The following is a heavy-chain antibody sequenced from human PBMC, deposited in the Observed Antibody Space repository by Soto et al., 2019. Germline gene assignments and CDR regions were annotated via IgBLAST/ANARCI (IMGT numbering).Heavy chain of an antibody. CDR1: GGSFSGYY. CDR3: ARMIKQSLVRGYYYGMDV. V-gene: IGHV4-34*01. D-gene: IGHD6-19*01. Sequence: QVQLQQWGAGLLKPSETLSLTCAVYGGSFSGYYWSWIRQPPGKGLEWIGEINHSGSTNYNPSLKCRVTISLDTSKNQFSLKLSSVTAAVTAVYYCARMIKQSLVRGYYYGMDVWGQGTTVTVSS. CDR2: INHSGST. J-gene: IGHJ6*02.